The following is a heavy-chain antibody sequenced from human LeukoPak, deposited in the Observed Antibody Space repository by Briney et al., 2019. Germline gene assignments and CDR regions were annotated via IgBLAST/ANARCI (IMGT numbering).Heavy chain of an antibody. V-gene: IGHV1-46*01. Sequence: ASVKVSCKASGYTFTSYYMHWVRQAPGQGLEWMGIINPSGGSTSYAQKFQGRVTMTRDMSTSTVYMELSGLRSEDTAVYYCARETPDSYYYMDVWGKGTTVTVSS. CDR3: ARETPDSYYYMDV. CDR1: GYTFTSYY. J-gene: IGHJ6*03. CDR2: INPSGGST. D-gene: IGHD3-22*01.